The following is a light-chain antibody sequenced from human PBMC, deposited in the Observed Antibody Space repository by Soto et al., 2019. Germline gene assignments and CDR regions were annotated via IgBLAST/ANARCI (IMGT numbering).Light chain of an antibody. V-gene: IGKV3-20*01. CDR3: QQYGTSPYT. Sequence: EIVLTQSPGTLSLSPGERATLSCRASQSVSSTYLAWYQQKPGQAPRLLIYGASRRATGIPDRFSGSGSGTDFTLTISRLEPEDFAVYYCQQYGTSPYTFGQGTKLVIK. CDR1: QSVSSTY. CDR2: GAS. J-gene: IGKJ2*01.